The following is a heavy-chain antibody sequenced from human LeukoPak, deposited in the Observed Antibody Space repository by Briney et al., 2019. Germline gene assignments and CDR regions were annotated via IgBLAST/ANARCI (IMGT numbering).Heavy chain of an antibody. V-gene: IGHV3-11*04. CDR3: AKETYGGNSDSSYFDY. D-gene: IGHD4-23*01. J-gene: IGHJ4*02. CDR1: GFTFSDYN. Sequence: PGGSLRLSCAASGFTFSDYNMRWIRQAPRKGLEWVSSINRSGSTKYYADSVKGRFTISRDNSKNTLYLQMNSLRAEDTAVYYCAKETYGGNSDSSYFDYWGQGTLVTVSS. CDR2: INRSGSTK.